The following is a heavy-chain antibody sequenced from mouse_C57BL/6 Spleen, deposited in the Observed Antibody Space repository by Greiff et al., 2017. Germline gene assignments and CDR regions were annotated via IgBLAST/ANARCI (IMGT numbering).Heavy chain of an antibody. J-gene: IGHJ1*03. V-gene: IGHV1-81*01. CDR2: IYPRSGNT. D-gene: IGHD2-1*01. CDR3: ARSGNRYFDV. Sequence: VKLMESGAELARPGASVKLSCKASGYTFTSYGISWVKQRTGQGLEWIGEIYPRSGNTYYNEKFKGKATLTADKSSSTAYMELRSLTSEDSAVYFCARSGNRYFDVWGTGTTVTVSS. CDR1: GYTFTSYG.